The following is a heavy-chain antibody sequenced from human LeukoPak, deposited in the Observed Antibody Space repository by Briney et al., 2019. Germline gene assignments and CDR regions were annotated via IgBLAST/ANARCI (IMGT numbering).Heavy chain of an antibody. J-gene: IGHJ4*02. CDR2: ISGSGGST. Sequence: PGGSLRLSCAASGFTFSSYAMSWVRQAPGKGLEWVSAISGSGGSTYYADSVKGRLTISRDNSKNTLYLQMNSLRDEDTAVYYCAKDLDCSSTRCYPDCWGQGTLLTVSS. V-gene: IGHV3-23*01. CDR1: GFTFSSYA. D-gene: IGHD2-2*01. CDR3: AKDLDCSSTRCYPDC.